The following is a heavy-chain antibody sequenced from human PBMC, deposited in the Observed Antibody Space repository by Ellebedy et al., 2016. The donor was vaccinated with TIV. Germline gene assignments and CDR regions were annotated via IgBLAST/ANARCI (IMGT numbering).Heavy chain of an antibody. CDR3: TKDAAGKGGKLEY. D-gene: IGHD1-26*01. CDR1: GFTVGNNY. Sequence: GESLKISCTASGFTVGNNYMNWLRQAPGKGLEWVSLIYSGGDTVYADSVKGRFTISRDSSKNALYLQMNSLRAEDTAVNYCTKDAAGKGGKLEYWGQGALVTVSS. CDR2: IYSGGDT. V-gene: IGHV3-53*01. J-gene: IGHJ4*02.